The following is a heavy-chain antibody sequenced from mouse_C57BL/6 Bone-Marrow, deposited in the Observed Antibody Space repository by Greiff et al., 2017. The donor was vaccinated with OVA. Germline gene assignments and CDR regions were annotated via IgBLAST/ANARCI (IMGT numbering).Heavy chain of an antibody. CDR2: IDPSDSYT. V-gene: IGHV1-50*01. J-gene: IGHJ2*01. CDR3: ARFTTVVGDYFDY. D-gene: IGHD1-1*01. Sequence: QVQLQQPGAELVKPGASVKLSCKASGYTFTSYWMQWVKQRPGQGLEWIGEIDPSDSYTNYNQKFKGKATLTVDTSSSTAYMQLSSLTSDDSAVYYCARFTTVVGDYFDYWGQGTTLTVSS. CDR1: GYTFTSYW.